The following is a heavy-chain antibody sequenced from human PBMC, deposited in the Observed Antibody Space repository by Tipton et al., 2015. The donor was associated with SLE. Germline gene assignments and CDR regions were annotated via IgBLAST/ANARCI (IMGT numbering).Heavy chain of an antibody. J-gene: IGHJ4*02. D-gene: IGHD2-2*01. Sequence: TLSLTCTVSGGSISSGSYYWSWIRQPAGKGLEWIGRIYTSGSTNYNPSLKSRVTISVDTSKNQFSLKLSSVAAADTAVYHCARGRMSSTSYRGYYFDCWGQGTLVTVSS. CDR2: IYTSGST. V-gene: IGHV4-61*02. CDR1: GGSISSGSYY. CDR3: ARGRMSSTSYRGYYFDC.